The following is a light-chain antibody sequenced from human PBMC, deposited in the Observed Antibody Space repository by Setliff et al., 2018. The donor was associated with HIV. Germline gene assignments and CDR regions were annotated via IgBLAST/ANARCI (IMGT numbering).Light chain of an antibody. CDR2: DDS. CDR3: CSYAGSATWV. J-gene: IGLJ2*01. V-gene: IGLV2-23*01. CDR1: SSNVGTYNL. Sequence: QSALTQPASVSGSPGQSITISCTGTSSNVGTYNLVSWYQQYPGKAPKLMIYDDSKRPSGLSNRFSGSKSGNTASLTISGLLAEDEADYYCCSYAGSATWVFGGGTKVTVL.